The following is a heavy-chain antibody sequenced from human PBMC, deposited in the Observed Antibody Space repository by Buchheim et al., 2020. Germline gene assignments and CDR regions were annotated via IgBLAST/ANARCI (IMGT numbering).Heavy chain of an antibody. CDR3: ARGGPGQLWTFDY. V-gene: IGHV3-30-3*01. Sequence: QVQLVESGGGVVQPGRSLRLSCAASGFTFSSYAMHWVRQAPGKGLEWVAVISYDGSNKYYADSVKGRFTISRDNSKNTLYLPMNSLRAEDTAVYYCARGGPGQLWTFDYWGQGTL. J-gene: IGHJ4*02. CDR2: ISYDGSNK. D-gene: IGHD5-18*01. CDR1: GFTFSSYA.